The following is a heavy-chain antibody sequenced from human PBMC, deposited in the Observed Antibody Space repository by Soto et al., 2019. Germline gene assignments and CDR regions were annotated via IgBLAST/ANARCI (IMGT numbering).Heavy chain of an antibody. CDR2: IYYTGAA. D-gene: IGHD2-2*01. J-gene: IGHJ4*01. V-gene: IGHV4-31*03. CDR1: CAYSQTGPTD. CDR3: ASGTFNTISFDF. Sequence: SVTLSHNRSSTCAYSQTGPTDRSWARLLPGKGLQWVGYIYYTGAAYYNPALKSRVTISLDTSENRFSLKLTSVIAADTAVYYCASGTFNTISFDFWGHGRQVT.